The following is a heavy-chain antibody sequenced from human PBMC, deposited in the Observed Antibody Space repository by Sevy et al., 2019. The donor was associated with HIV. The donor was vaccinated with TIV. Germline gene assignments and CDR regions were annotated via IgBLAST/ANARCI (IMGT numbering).Heavy chain of an antibody. CDR3: STVLRLGELSSGTFDS. Sequence: GGSLRLSCAASGFTFTNAWLAWVRQAPGKGLEWVGRIKTNSDAGTADYAEPVKGRFTISRDDSYNTLYLQMNSLKSEDTAVYYCSTVLRLGELSSGTFDSWGQGTLVTVSS. V-gene: IGHV3-15*01. D-gene: IGHD3-16*02. J-gene: IGHJ4*02. CDR1: GFTFTNAW. CDR2: IKTNSDAGTA.